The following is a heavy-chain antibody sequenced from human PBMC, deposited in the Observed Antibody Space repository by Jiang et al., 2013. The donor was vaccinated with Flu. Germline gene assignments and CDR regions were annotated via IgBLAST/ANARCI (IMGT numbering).Heavy chain of an antibody. CDR3: AREREPLINWGGFDY. V-gene: IGHV4-61*02. CDR1: GGSISSGSYY. J-gene: IGHJ4*02. D-gene: IGHD7-27*01. Sequence: GLVKPSQTLSLTCTVSGGSISSGSYYWSWIRQPAGKGLEWIGRIYTSGSTNYNPSLKSRVTISVDTSKNQFSLKLSSVTAADTAVYYCAREREPLINWGGFDYWGQGTLVTVSS. CDR2: IYTSGST.